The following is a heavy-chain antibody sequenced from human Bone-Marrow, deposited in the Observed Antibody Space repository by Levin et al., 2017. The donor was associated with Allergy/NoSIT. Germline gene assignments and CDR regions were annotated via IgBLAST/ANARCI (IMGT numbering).Heavy chain of an antibody. CDR1: GYTYISYY. CDR3: ATDFETPPRGYYYGMDV. CDR2: ISAYTGET. J-gene: IGHJ6*02. D-gene: IGHD3-22*01. Sequence: ASVKVSCKISGYTYISYYMNWVRQAPGRGLEWLGSISAYTGETHFAQSFQGRLTMTRETSTSMAYLEVTSLRPDDTAVYYCATDFETPPRGYYYGMDVWGQGTAVTV. V-gene: IGHV1-18*01.